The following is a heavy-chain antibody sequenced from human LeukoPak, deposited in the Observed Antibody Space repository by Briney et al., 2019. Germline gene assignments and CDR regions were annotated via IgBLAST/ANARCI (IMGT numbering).Heavy chain of an antibody. CDR1: GGSISSSSYF. J-gene: IGHJ4*02. Sequence: PSETLSLTCTVSGGSISSSSYFWAWIRQPPGKGLEWIGSIYYSGSTYCNPSLNSRVTISVDTSKNQFSLNLSSVTAADTAVYYCARLSTVTTSFDYWGQGTLVTVSS. CDR3: ARLSTVTTSFDY. D-gene: IGHD4-11*01. V-gene: IGHV4-39*07. CDR2: IYYSGST.